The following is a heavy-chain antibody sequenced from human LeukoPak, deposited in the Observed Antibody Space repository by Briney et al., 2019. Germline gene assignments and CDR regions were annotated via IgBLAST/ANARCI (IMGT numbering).Heavy chain of an antibody. V-gene: IGHV4-31*03. CDR3: AREVTIFGVVWSGEARKLDP. D-gene: IGHD3-3*01. Sequence: SQTLSLTCTVSGGSISSGGYYWSWIRQHPGKGLEWLGYIYYSGSTYYNPSLKSRVTISVDTSKNQFSLKLSSVTAADTAVYYCAREVTIFGVVWSGEARKLDPWGQGTLVTVSS. J-gene: IGHJ5*02. CDR2: IYYSGST. CDR1: GGSISSGGYY.